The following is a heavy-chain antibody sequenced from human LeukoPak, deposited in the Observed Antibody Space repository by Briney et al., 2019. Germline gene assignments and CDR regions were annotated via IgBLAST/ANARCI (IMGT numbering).Heavy chain of an antibody. CDR1: GFTFSSYG. V-gene: IGHV3-33*01. D-gene: IGHD6-13*01. CDR2: IWYDGSNK. Sequence: GRSLRLSCAASGFTFSSYGMHWVRQAPGKGLEWVAVIWYDGSNKYYADSVKGRFTISGDNSKNTLYLQMNSLRAEDTAVYYCARDRAGSWYDYWGQGTLVTVSS. J-gene: IGHJ4*02. CDR3: ARDRAGSWYDY.